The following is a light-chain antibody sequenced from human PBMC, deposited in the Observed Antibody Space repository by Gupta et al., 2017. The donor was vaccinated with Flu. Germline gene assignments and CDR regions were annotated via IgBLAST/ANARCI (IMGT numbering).Light chain of an antibody. Sequence: SSELTQDPAVSVALGQTVRITCQGDSLRSSYASWYQQKPGQAPVLVIYAKNNRPSVIPDRFSGSSSGNTASLTITGAQAEDEADYYCNSRDSSDNHQAVFGGGTKLTVL. J-gene: IGLJ2*01. CDR2: AKN. CDR1: SLRSSY. CDR3: NSRDSSDNHQAV. V-gene: IGLV3-19*01.